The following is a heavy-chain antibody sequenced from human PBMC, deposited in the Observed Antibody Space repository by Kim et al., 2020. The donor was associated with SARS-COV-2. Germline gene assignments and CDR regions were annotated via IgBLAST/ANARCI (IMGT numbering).Heavy chain of an antibody. CDR2: LYYSGSS. D-gene: IGHD3-3*01. V-gene: IGHV4-31*03. Sequence: SETLSLTCTVSGGSISSGGYYWSWIRQHPGKGLEWIGYLYYSGSSYYNPSLQSRVTISVDTTKNQFSLKLSSVTAADTAVYYCAAREIRITIFGVVILDAFDIWGQGTMVTVSS. J-gene: IGHJ3*02. CDR1: GGSISSGGYY. CDR3: AAREIRITIFGVVILDAFDI.